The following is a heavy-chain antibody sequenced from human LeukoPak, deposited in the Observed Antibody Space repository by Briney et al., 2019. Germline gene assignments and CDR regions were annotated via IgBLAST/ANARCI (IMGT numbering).Heavy chain of an antibody. Sequence: GGSLTLSCAVSGITLSNYGMSWVRQAPGKGLEWVAGISGSGGSTNYADSETGRFTITRDHPKNTLFPQMRSLRADDTAVYFCAKRGVVIRVILVGFHKEAYYFDSWGQGALVTVSS. CDR2: ISGSGGST. CDR1: GITLSNYG. V-gene: IGHV3-23*01. CDR3: AKRGVVIRVILVGFHKEAYYFDS. D-gene: IGHD3-22*01. J-gene: IGHJ4*02.